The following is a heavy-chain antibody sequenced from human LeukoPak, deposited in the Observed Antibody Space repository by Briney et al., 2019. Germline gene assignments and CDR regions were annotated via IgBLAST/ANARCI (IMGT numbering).Heavy chain of an antibody. V-gene: IGHV3-21*01. CDR2: ITPTSSYI. Sequence: GSLRLSCGASGFTFSSFSMNWVRQAPGKGLEWVSSITPTSSYIYYADSVRGRFTISRDNAKNSLFLQMDSLSAEDTAVYYCVRLRRSSATGGYYYYYDYWGQGILVTVSS. CDR3: VRLRRSSATGGYYYYYDY. D-gene: IGHD3-22*01. J-gene: IGHJ4*02. CDR1: GFTFSSFS.